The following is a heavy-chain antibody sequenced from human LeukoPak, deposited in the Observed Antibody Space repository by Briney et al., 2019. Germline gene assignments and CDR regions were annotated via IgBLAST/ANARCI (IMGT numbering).Heavy chain of an antibody. J-gene: IGHJ4*02. D-gene: IGHD3-10*01. Sequence: GGSLRLSCAASGFTFSSYAMSWVRQAPGKGLEWVSAISGSGGSTYYADSVKGRFTISRDNSKNTLYLQMNSLRAEDTAVYYCATIITMVRGARDYWGQGTLVTVSS. CDR2: ISGSGGST. CDR1: GFTFSSYA. CDR3: ATIITMVRGARDY. V-gene: IGHV3-23*01.